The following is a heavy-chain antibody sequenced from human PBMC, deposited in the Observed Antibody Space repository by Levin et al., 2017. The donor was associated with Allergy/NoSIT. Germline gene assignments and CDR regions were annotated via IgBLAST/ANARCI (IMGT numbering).Heavy chain of an antibody. CDR3: AKDFYSSPAYGDDYFDY. J-gene: IGHJ4*02. CDR1: GFTFGSFA. V-gene: IGHV3-23*01. D-gene: IGHD4-17*01. CDR2: ISGSGGVR. Sequence: PTGGSLRLSCAASGFTFGSFALSWVRQAPGKGLEWVSSISGSGGVRYNADSVKGRFTISRDNSRNTLYLTMDSLRAEDTALYYCAKDFYSSPAYGDDYFDYWGQGILVTVSS.